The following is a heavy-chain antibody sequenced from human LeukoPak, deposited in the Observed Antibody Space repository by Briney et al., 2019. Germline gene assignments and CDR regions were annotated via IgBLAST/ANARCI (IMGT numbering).Heavy chain of an antibody. V-gene: IGHV3-74*01. D-gene: IGHD3-3*01. CDR3: ARPAEWNLPTGLNWFDP. CDR2: INSDGSST. J-gene: IGHJ5*02. CDR1: GFTFCSSW. Sequence: PGGSLRLSCAASGFTFCSSWMHWVRQAPGKGLVWVSRINSDGSSTSYADSVKGRFTISRDNAKNTLYLQMNSLRAEDTAVYYCARPAEWNLPTGLNWFDPWGQGTLVTVSS.